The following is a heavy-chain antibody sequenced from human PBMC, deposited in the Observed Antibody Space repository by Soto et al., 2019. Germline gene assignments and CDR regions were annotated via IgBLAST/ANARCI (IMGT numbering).Heavy chain of an antibody. CDR2: ISGSDGKT. Sequence: GSLRLSCAASGFSFGSYALSWVRQAPGKGLGWVSTISGSDGKTFYADSVKGRFSISRDTSQSTLYLQMNSLRADDTAMYYCARWSYLDYWGQGTRVTVSS. V-gene: IGHV3-23*01. CDR1: GFSFGSYA. J-gene: IGHJ4*02. CDR3: ARWSYLDY. D-gene: IGHD3-3*01.